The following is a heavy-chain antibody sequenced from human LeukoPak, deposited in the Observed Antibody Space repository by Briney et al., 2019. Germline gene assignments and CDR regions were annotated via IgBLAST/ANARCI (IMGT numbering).Heavy chain of an antibody. J-gene: IGHJ3*02. CDR2: ISYDGSNK. D-gene: IGHD2-15*01. CDR3: ARVVAALDI. Sequence: PGWSLRLSCAASGFSFSSYAMHWVRQAPGKGLEWVAVISYDGSNKYYADSVKGRFTISRDNSKNTLYLQMNSLRAEDTAVYYCARVVAALDIWGQGTMVTVSS. CDR1: GFSFSSYA. V-gene: IGHV3-30-3*01.